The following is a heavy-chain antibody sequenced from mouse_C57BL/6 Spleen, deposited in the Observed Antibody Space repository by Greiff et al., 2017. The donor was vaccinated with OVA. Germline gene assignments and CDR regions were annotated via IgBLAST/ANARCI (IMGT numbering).Heavy chain of an antibody. J-gene: IGHJ2*01. CDR3: ARSNYGLDY. CDR1: GYAFSSSW. CDR2: IYPGDGDT. Sequence: LEESGPELVKPGASVKISCKASGYAFSSSWMNWVKQRPGKGLEWIGRIYPGDGDTNYNGKFKGKATLTADKSSSTAYMQLSSLTSEDSAVYFCARSNYGLDYWGQGTTLTVSS. V-gene: IGHV1-82*01. D-gene: IGHD1-1*01.